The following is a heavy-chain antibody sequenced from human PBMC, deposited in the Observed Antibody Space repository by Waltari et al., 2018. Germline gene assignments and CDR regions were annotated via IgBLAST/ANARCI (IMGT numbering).Heavy chain of an antibody. CDR2: INPNSGGT. CDR1: GYTFTGYY. D-gene: IGHD3-10*01. V-gene: IGHV1-2*02. Sequence: QVQLVQSGAEVKKPGASVKVSCKASGYTFTGYYMHWVRQAPGQGLEWMGWINPNSGGTNYAKKFQGRVTMTRDTSISTAYMELSRLRSDDTAVYYCARGVWFGELLDYWGQGTLVTVSS. CDR3: ARGVWFGELLDY. J-gene: IGHJ4*02.